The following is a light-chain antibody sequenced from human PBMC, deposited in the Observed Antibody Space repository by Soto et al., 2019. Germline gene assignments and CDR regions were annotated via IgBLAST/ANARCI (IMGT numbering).Light chain of an antibody. J-gene: IGKJ1*01. CDR2: GAT. CDR3: QQYGSSPWT. Sequence: EIVLTQSPGTLSLSPGERATLSCRASQSVSSNYLAWYQQKPGQAPRPLIYGATSRATGIPDRFSGSGAGTDFTLTISRLKSEDFAVYYCQQYGSSPWTFGQGTKVEIK. V-gene: IGKV3-20*01. CDR1: QSVSSNY.